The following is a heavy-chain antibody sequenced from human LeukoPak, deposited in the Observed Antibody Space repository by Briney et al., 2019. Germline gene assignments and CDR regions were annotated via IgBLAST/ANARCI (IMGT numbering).Heavy chain of an antibody. D-gene: IGHD5-24*01. CDR3: TTVERWLLRSSPY. CDR2: IKTNTDGGTT. J-gene: IGHJ4*02. V-gene: IGHV3-15*01. Sequence: GGSLRLSCAASGFTFSNAWMTWVRQAPGKGLEWVGRIKTNTDGGTTDYAAPVKGRFTISRDDSKNTLYLQMNSLKTDDAAVYYCTTVERWLLRSSPYWGQGTLVTVSS. CDR1: GFTFSNAW.